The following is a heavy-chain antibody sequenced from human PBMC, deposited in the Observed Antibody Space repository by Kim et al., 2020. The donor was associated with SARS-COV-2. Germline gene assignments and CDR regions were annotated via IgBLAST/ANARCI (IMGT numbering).Heavy chain of an antibody. CDR3: AKALCPIAGFDY. V-gene: IGHV3-9*01. D-gene: IGHD6-13*01. Sequence: GYADSVKGRFTICRDNDKTSLYLQMNSLRAEDTALYYGAKALCPIAGFDYWGQGTLVTVSS. J-gene: IGHJ4*02.